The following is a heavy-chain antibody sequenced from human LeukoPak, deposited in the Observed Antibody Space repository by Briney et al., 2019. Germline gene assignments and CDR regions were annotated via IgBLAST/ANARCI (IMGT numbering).Heavy chain of an antibody. V-gene: IGHV3-23*01. J-gene: IGHJ4*02. Sequence: PAGSLRLSCAASGFTFSSYAMSWVRQAPGKGLEWVSGISGSGGSTYYADSVKDRFTISRDNSKNTLFLQMNSLRAEDTAVYYCAKDFEYSGYSSSNFDYWGQGTLVTVSS. CDR1: GFTFSSYA. D-gene: IGHD6-13*01. CDR2: ISGSGGST. CDR3: AKDFEYSGYSSSNFDY.